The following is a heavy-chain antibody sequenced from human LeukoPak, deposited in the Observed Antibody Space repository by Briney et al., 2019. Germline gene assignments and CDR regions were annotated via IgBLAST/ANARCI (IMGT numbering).Heavy chain of an antibody. D-gene: IGHD2-15*01. CDR2: ISGNSGST. Sequence: GGSLRLSCGASGFTFSSYAMSWIRQAPGKGLEWVSAISGNSGSTYYADSVKGRFTIYRDNSKNTLYLQMNSLRAEDTAVYYCAKAVTPGGGPRDYWGQGTLVTVSS. CDR3: AKAVTPGGGPRDY. V-gene: IGHV3-23*01. CDR1: GFTFSSYA. J-gene: IGHJ4*02.